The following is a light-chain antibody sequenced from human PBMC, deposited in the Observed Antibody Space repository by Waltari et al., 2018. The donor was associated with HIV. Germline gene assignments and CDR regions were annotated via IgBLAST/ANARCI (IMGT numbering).Light chain of an antibody. CDR2: DAS. CDR3: QQRSNWPS. Sequence: EIVLTQSPATLSLSPGESATLSCRVSQSISRSLAWYQQKPGQAPRLLIYDASSRATGIPARFSGSGSGTDFTLTISSLEPEDSAVYYCQQRSNWPSFGQGTRLEIK. CDR1: QSISRS. V-gene: IGKV3-11*01. J-gene: IGKJ5*01.